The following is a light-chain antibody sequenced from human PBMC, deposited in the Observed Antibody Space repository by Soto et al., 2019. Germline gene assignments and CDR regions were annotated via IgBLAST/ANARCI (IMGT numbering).Light chain of an antibody. Sequence: EIVMTQSPATLSLSLGDRATLSCRASQTVSRNLACYQQRPGQAPRLLIYDISNRATGVPARFSGSGSETEFTLTIRSLQSEDFAVYFCQQYNNWPSFGQGTRLEIK. V-gene: IGKV3-15*01. CDR1: QTVSRN. CDR2: DIS. CDR3: QQYNNWPS. J-gene: IGKJ5*01.